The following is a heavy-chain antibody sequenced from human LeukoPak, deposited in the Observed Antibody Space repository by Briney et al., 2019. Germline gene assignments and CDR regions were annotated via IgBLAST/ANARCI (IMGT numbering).Heavy chain of an antibody. J-gene: IGHJ4*02. CDR2: IRGTGTTT. CDR1: GFTFSDHA. D-gene: IGHD6-19*01. CDR3: AKVSWLGTLPSYHFDS. Sequence: PGGSLRLSCAASGFTFSDHAMSWVRQAPGKGLEWVSAIRGTGTTTFYAASVKGRFTISRGNSKNTADLQMNSLRAEDTAVYYCAKVSWLGTLPSYHFDSWGQGTQVTASS. V-gene: IGHV3-23*01.